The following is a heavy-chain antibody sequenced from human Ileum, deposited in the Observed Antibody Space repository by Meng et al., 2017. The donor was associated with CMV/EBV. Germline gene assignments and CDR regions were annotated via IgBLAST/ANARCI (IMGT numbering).Heavy chain of an antibody. Sequence: TVSGGSISSGGYYWSWIRQHPGKGLEWIGYIYYSGSTYYNPSLKSRVTISVDTSKNQFSLKLSSVTAADTAVYYCARKHIRRTNWFDPWGQGTPVTVSS. CDR1: GGSISSGGYY. J-gene: IGHJ5*02. CDR2: IYYSGST. CDR3: ARKHIRRTNWFDP. V-gene: IGHV4-31*02.